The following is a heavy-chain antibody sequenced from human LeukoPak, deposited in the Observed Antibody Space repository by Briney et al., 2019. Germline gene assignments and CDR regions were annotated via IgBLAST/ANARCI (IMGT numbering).Heavy chain of an antibody. CDR1: GFTFSSYW. CDR2: INSDGSST. Sequence: GGSLRLSCAASGFTFSSYWMLWVRHAPGKGLVWVSRINSDGSSTIYADSVKGRFTISRDNAKNTLYLQMNSLRAEATAVYYCARANYYGSGRAAFDIWGQGTMGTVSS. V-gene: IGHV3-74*01. D-gene: IGHD3-10*01. CDR3: ARANYYGSGRAAFDI. J-gene: IGHJ3*02.